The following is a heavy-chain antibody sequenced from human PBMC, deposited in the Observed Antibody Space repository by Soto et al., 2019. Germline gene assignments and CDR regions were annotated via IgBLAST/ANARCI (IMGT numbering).Heavy chain of an antibody. Sequence: SETLSLTCAVYGGSFSGYDWGWIRQPPGKGLEWIGEINHSGSTNYNPSLKSRVTISVDKSKNQFSLKLSSVTAADTAVYYCATLGSSGYDWFHYYYGMDVWGQGTTVTVSS. CDR1: GGSFSGYD. J-gene: IGHJ6*02. CDR2: INHSGST. D-gene: IGHD5-12*01. V-gene: IGHV4-34*01. CDR3: ATLGSSGYDWFHYYYGMDV.